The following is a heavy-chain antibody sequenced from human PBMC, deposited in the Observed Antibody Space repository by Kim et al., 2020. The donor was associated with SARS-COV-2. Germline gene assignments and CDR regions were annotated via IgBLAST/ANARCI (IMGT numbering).Heavy chain of an antibody. D-gene: IGHD5-18*01. CDR2: ISGSVGST. CDR3: AKKGSEDNYGYGEYYFDY. CDR1: GFTFSSYA. Sequence: GGSLRLSCAASGFTFSSYAMSWVRQAPGKGLEWVSVISGSVGSTYYADSVKGRFTISRDNSKNTLYLQMNSLRAEDTAVYHCAKKGSEDNYGYGEYYFDYWGQGSLVTVSS. J-gene: IGHJ4*02. V-gene: IGHV3-23*01.